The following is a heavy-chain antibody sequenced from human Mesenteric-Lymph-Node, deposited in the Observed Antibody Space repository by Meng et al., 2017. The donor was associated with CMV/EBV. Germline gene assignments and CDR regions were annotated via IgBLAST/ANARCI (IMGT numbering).Heavy chain of an antibody. CDR3: ARQGARSFHY. D-gene: IGHD2-15*01. J-gene: IGHJ4*02. V-gene: IGHV4-38-2*02. CDR1: GYSISSGYY. CDR2: IYHSGST. Sequence: ESLKISCTVSGYSISSGYYWGWIRQPPGKGLEWIGSIYHSGSTYYNPSLKSRVTILVDTSKNQFSLKLSSVTAADTAVYYCARQGARSFHYWGQGTLVTVSS.